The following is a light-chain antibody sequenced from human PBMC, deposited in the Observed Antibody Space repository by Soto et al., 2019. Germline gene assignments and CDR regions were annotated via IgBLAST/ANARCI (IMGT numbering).Light chain of an antibody. CDR1: QSVRSSY. CDR2: GAS. V-gene: IGKV3-20*01. J-gene: IGKJ4*01. CDR3: QQYCSSHLGT. Sequence: EIVLTQSPGTLSLSPGERATLSCRASQSVRSSYLAWYQQKPGQAPRLLIYGASSRATGIPDRFSGSGSGTEFTLTISRLEPEDFGVYYCQQYCSSHLGTFGGGTKVEIK.